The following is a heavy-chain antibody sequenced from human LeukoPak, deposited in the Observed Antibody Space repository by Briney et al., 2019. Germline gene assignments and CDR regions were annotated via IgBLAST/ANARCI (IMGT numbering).Heavy chain of an antibody. CDR1: GFTFSSYG. J-gene: IGHJ4*02. D-gene: IGHD3-10*01. Sequence: QPGGSLRLSCAASGFTFSSYGMHWVRQAPGKGLEWVAVISYDGGITNYADSVKGRFTISRDNSKNTLYLQLNSLRAEDAAVYYCARDSTYYYASGSSGPHYFDYWGQGTLVTVSS. V-gene: IGHV3-30*01. CDR3: ARDSTYYYASGSSGPHYFDY. CDR2: ISYDGGIT.